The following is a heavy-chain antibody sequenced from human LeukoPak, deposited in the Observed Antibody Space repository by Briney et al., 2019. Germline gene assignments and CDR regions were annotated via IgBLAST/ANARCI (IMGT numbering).Heavy chain of an antibody. CDR1: GFTFSSYA. CDR2: ISYDGSNK. J-gene: IGHJ4*02. V-gene: IGHV3-30-3*01. Sequence: PGGSLRLSCAASGFTFSSYAMHWVRQAPGKGLEWVAVISYDGSNKYYADSVKGRFTISSDNSKNTLYLQMNSLRAEDTAVYYCARDYSGTSVVAATCAGYWGQGTLVTVSS. CDR3: ARDYSGTSVVAATCAGY. D-gene: IGHD2-15*01.